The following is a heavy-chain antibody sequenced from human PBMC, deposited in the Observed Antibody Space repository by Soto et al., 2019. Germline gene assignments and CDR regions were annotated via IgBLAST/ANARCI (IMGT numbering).Heavy chain of an antibody. V-gene: IGHV3-33*01. J-gene: IGHJ6*02. D-gene: IGHD6-6*01. CDR3: ARGYSSSLYYYYGMDV. CDR1: GFTFSSYG. Sequence: GGSLRLSCAASGFTFSSYGMHWVRQAPGKGLEWVAVIWYDGSNKYYADSVKGRFTISRDNSKNTLYLQMNSLRAEDTAVYYCARGYSSSLYYYYGMDVRGQGTTVTVSS. CDR2: IWYDGSNK.